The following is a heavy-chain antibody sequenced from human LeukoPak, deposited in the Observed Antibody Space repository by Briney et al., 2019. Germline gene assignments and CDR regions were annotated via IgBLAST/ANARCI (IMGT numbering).Heavy chain of an antibody. J-gene: IGHJ3*02. CDR3: ARQERRTDIVVVQDAFGI. CDR1: GGSISSGSYY. CDR2: IYTSGST. V-gene: IGHV4-61*02. Sequence: PSETLSLTCTVTGGSISSGSYYWSWIRQPAGKGLEWIGRIYTSGSTNYNPSLKSRVTISVDTSKNQFSLKLSSVTAADTAVYYCARQERRTDIVVVQDAFGIWGQGTMVTVSS. D-gene: IGHD2-2*01.